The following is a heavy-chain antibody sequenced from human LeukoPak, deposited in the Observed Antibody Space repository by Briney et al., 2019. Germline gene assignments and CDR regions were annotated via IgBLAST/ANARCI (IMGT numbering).Heavy chain of an antibody. CDR3: ARQTSGSYFY. CDR1: GGSISSYY. J-gene: IGHJ4*02. Sequence: SETLSLTCTVPGGSISSYYWSWIRQPPGKGLEWIGYIYYSGSTNYNPSLKSRVTISVDTSKNQFSLKLSSVTAADTAVYYCARQTSGSYFYWGQGTLVTVSS. D-gene: IGHD1-26*01. CDR2: IYYSGST. V-gene: IGHV4-59*01.